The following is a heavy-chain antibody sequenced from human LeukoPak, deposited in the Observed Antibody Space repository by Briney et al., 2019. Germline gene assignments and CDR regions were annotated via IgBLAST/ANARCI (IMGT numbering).Heavy chain of an antibody. CDR3: ARDSPIVGATFSDS. V-gene: IGHV1-69*04. J-gene: IGHJ4*02. CDR2: IIPILGIA. Sequence: GASVKVSCKASGGTFSSYAISWVRQAPGQGLEWMGRIIPILGIANYAQKFQGRVTITADKSTSSAYMELSSLRSEDTAVYYCARDSPIVGATFSDSWGQGTLVTVSS. CDR1: GGTFSSYA. D-gene: IGHD1-26*01.